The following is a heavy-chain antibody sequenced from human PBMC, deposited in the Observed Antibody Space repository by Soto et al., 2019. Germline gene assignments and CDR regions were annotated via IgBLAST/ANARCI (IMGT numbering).Heavy chain of an antibody. CDR1: GFTFSDHY. Sequence: SLRLSCAASGFTFSDHYMDWVRQAPGKGLEWVGRTRNKANSYTTEYAASVKGRFTISRDDSKNSLYLQMNSLKTEDTAVYYCARGHGVIADRAFDIWGQGTMVTVSS. V-gene: IGHV3-72*01. CDR3: ARGHGVIADRAFDI. CDR2: TRNKANSYTT. D-gene: IGHD2-21*01. J-gene: IGHJ3*02.